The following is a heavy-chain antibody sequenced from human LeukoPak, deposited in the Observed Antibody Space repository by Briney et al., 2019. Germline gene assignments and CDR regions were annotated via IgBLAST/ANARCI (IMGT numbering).Heavy chain of an antibody. D-gene: IGHD6-19*01. CDR3: AKEGSGWYYYYYYYGMDV. J-gene: IGHJ6*02. V-gene: IGHV3-30*18. CDR1: GFTFSSYG. CDR2: ISYDGSNK. Sequence: GRSLRLSCAASGFTFSSYGMHWVRQAPGKGLEWVAVISYDGSNKYYADSVKGRFTISRDNSKNTLYLQMNSLRAEDTAVYYCAKEGSGWYYYYYYYGMDVWGQGTTVTVSS.